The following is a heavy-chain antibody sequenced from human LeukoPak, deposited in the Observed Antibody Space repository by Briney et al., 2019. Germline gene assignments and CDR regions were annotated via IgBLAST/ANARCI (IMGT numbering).Heavy chain of an antibody. D-gene: IGHD3-22*01. J-gene: IGHJ3*01. CDR2: FYPLDSDT. CDR1: GYSFTNYW. CDR3: ASQYYDSSGYFQNDAFDV. Sequence: GESLKISCKASGYSFTNYWIGWGRQMRGKGLEWMGIFYPLDSDTRDSPSFQGQVTISADKSTSTAYLQWSSLKASDTAMYYCASQYYDSSGYFQNDAFDVWGQGTMVTVSS. V-gene: IGHV5-51*01.